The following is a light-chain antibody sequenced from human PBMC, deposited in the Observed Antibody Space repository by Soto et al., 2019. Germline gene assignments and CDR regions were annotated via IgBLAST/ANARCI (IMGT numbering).Light chain of an antibody. V-gene: IGKV3-15*01. CDR3: QQYNKWPQT. Sequence: EIVLTQSPATLSVSPGERATLSCRASQSVSSNLAWYQQRPGQAPRLLIYGASTRATGVPTRFSGSGSGTEFTLAISSLQSEDLAVYHCQQYNKWPQTFGQGTKVDIK. CDR2: GAS. J-gene: IGKJ1*01. CDR1: QSVSSN.